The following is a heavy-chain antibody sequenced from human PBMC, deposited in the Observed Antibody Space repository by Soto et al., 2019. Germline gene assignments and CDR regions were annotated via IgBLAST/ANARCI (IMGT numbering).Heavy chain of an antibody. CDR2: ISTGSSTI. V-gene: IGHV3-48*01. J-gene: IGHJ3*02. CDR1: GFTFRSYS. Sequence: EVQLVESGGGLVQPGGSLRLSCAASGFTFRSYSMNWVRQAPGKGLEWVSYISTGSSTIYYADSVKGRFTISRDNAKNSLYLQMNNLRAEDTAVYYCARDNTYYDFWSGSNDAFDIWGQGTMVTVSS. D-gene: IGHD3-3*01. CDR3: ARDNTYYDFWSGSNDAFDI.